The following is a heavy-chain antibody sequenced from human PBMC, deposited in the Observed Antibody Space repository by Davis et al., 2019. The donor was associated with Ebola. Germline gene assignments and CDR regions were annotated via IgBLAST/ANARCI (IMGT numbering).Heavy chain of an antibody. CDR2: FYIDGRT. V-gene: IGHV3-66*04. CDR1: AFTFRSYS. J-gene: IGHJ2*01. Sequence: GGSLRLSCAASAFTFRSYSMHWVRRAPGKGLEWVSVFYIDGRTYHADSVTGRFTTSRDNSKNTVYLQMNSLRAEDTAVYYCTRHVSGDFWYFDLWGRGTLVTVSS. D-gene: IGHD4-17*01. CDR3: TRHVSGDFWYFDL.